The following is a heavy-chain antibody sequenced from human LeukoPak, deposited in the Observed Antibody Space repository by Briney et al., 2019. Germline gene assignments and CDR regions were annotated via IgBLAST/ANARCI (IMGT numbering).Heavy chain of an antibody. J-gene: IGHJ5*02. D-gene: IGHD2-2*02. CDR2: IRYDGSNK. CDR1: GFTFSSYG. CDR3: AKDLSALLVVPAAIGEDWFDP. V-gene: IGHV3-30*02. Sequence: GGSLRLSCAASGFTFSSYGMHWVRQAPGKGLEWVAFIRYDGSNKYYADSVKGRFTISRDNSKNTLYLQMNSLRAEDTAVYYCAKDLSALLVVPAAIGEDWFDPCGQGTLVTVSS.